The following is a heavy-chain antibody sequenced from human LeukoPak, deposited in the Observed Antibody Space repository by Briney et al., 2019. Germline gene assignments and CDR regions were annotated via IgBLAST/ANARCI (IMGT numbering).Heavy chain of an antibody. CDR1: GYTFTGYY. CDR2: INPNSGGT. CDR3: ARVPPSALSMVTGDWFDP. V-gene: IGHV1-2*02. Sequence: ASVKVSCKASGYTFTGYYMHWVRQAPGQGLEWMGWINPNSGGTNYAQKFQGRVTMTRDTSISTAYMELSRLRSDDTAVYYCARVPPSALSMVTGDWFDPWGQGTLVTVSS. D-gene: IGHD1-14*01. J-gene: IGHJ5*02.